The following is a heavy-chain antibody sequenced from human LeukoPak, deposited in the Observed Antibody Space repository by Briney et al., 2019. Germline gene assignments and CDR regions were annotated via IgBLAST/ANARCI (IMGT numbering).Heavy chain of an antibody. J-gene: IGHJ4*02. CDR1: GYTFTGYY. Sequence: ASVKVSCKASGYTFTGYYMHWVRQAPGQGLEWMGIINPSGGSTSYAQKLQGRVTMTRDTSTSTVYMELSSLRSEDTAVYYCARVYHRMVRGVPFDYWGQGTLVTVSS. D-gene: IGHD3-10*01. CDR2: INPSGGST. CDR3: ARVYHRMVRGVPFDY. V-gene: IGHV1-46*01.